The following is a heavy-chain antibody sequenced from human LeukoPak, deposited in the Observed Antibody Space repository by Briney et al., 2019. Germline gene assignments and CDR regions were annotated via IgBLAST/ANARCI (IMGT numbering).Heavy chain of an antibody. Sequence: SETLSLTCIVSGDSISSSSYYWGWIRQPPGEGLEWIGSIHYSGSTYYNPSLKSRVTISVDTSTNQSSLNLSSVTAADTAVYYCASKGLYSRSWSFDYWGQGTLVTVSS. CDR3: ASKGLYSRSWSFDY. CDR2: IHYSGST. CDR1: GDSISSSSYY. V-gene: IGHV4-39*07. D-gene: IGHD6-13*01. J-gene: IGHJ4*02.